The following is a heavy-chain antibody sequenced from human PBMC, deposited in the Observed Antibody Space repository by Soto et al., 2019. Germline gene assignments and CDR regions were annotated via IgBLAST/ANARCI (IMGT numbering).Heavy chain of an antibody. CDR3: ARGNSTDCSNGVCSNYYNHETEA. Sequence: ASVKVSCKASGYSFTDYHIHWVRQAPGQGLEWLGRINPKSGGKSTAQKFQGWVTMTRDRSISTVYMELTRLRSDDTAVYFCARGNSTDCSNGVCSNYYNHETEAWGKGNTVSVS. D-gene: IGHD2-8*01. CDR2: INPKSGGK. J-gene: IGHJ6*03. CDR1: GYSFTDYH. V-gene: IGHV1-2*04.